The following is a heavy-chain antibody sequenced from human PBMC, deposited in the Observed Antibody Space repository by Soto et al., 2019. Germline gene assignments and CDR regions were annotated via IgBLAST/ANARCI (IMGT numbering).Heavy chain of an antibody. Sequence: QVQLVESGGGVVQPGRSLRLSCAASGFTFSSYGMHWVRQAPGKGLEWVAVISYDGSNKYYADSVKGRFTISRDNSKNTLYLQMNSLTAEDTAVYYCAKSETPGYYYFFGMDVWGQGTTVTVSS. CDR3: AKSETPGYYYFFGMDV. V-gene: IGHV3-30*18. D-gene: IGHD3-10*01. CDR1: GFTFSSYG. J-gene: IGHJ6*02. CDR2: ISYDGSNK.